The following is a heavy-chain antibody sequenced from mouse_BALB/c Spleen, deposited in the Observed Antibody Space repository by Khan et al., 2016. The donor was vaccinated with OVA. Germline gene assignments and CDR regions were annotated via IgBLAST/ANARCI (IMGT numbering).Heavy chain of an antibody. V-gene: IGHV1-77*01. J-gene: IGHJ2*01. Sequence: QVQLKESGAELARPGPSVNLSCKPSGYTFTDYYISWVKQRTGQGLEWIVEIYPGSGNIYYTEKFKGKATLTADKSSSTAYMQLSSLTSEDSAVYFCTRREVYYFDYWGQGTTLTVSS. CDR3: TRREVYYFDY. CDR1: GYTFTDYY. CDR2: IYPGSGNI.